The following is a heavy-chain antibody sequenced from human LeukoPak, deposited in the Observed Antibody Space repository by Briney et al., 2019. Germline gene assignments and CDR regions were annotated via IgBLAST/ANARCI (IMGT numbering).Heavy chain of an antibody. V-gene: IGHV4-39*01. J-gene: IGHJ4*02. D-gene: IGHD6-19*01. Sequence: SETLSLTCTVSGGSISSSSYYWGWIRQPPGKGLEWIGSIYYSGSTYYNPSLKSRVTISVDTSKNQFSLKLSSVTAADTAVYYCARHDGGWYWGFFAYWGQGTLVTVSS. CDR1: GGSISSSSYY. CDR3: ARHDGGWYWGFFAY. CDR2: IYYSGST.